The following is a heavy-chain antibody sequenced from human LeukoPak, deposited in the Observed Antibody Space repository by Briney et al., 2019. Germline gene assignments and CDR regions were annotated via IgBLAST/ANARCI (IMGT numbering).Heavy chain of an antibody. CDR1: GGSFSGYY. J-gene: IGHJ4*02. CDR3: ARHVYYFDSSGYYRPLYFDY. CDR2: INHSEST. D-gene: IGHD3-22*01. V-gene: IGHV4-34*01. Sequence: RSSETLSLTCAVYGGSFSGYYWSWIRQPPGKGLEWIGEINHSESTNYNPSLKSRVTISVDTSNNQFSLKLSSVTAADTAVYYCARHVYYFDSSGYYRPLYFDYWGQGTLVTVSS.